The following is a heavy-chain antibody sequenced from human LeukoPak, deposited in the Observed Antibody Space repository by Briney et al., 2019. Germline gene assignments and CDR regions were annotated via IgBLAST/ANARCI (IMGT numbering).Heavy chain of an antibody. J-gene: IGHJ5*02. D-gene: IGHD6-13*01. CDR1: GFTFSSYG. CDR2: IRYDGSNK. Sequence: GGSLRLSCAASGFTFSSYGMHWVRQAPGKGLEWVAFIRYDGSNKYYADSVKGRFTISRDNSKNTLYLQMNSLRAEDTAVYYCASRIYSSSWYVGNWFDPWGQGTLVTVSS. CDR3: ASRIYSSSWYVGNWFDP. V-gene: IGHV3-30*02.